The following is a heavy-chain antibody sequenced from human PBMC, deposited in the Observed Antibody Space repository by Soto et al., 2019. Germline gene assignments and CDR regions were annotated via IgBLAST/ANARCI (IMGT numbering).Heavy chain of an antibody. CDR3: SRGTDPYYFDY. Sequence: ASVKVSCKASGGTFSSYAISWVRQAPGQGLEWMGGIIPIFGTANYAQKFQGRVTITADESTSTAYMELSSLRSEDTAVYYCSRGTDPYYFDYWGQGTLVTVSS. V-gene: IGHV1-69*13. J-gene: IGHJ4*02. D-gene: IGHD4-17*01. CDR1: GGTFSSYA. CDR2: IIPIFGTA.